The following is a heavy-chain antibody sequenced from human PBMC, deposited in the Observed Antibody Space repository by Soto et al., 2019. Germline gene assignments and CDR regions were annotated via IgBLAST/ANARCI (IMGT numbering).Heavy chain of an antibody. J-gene: IGHJ4*02. Sequence: EVQLVESGGGLVQPGGSLRLSCAASGFTVNSDYMTWVRQAPGKGLEWVSVIYSGGSTYYTDSVKGRFTISRDNSKNTLYLQMNSLRAEDTAVYYCARAPLYAGQAYWGQGTLVTVSS. CDR1: GFTVNSDY. D-gene: IGHD4-17*01. V-gene: IGHV3-66*01. CDR3: ARAPLYAGQAY. CDR2: IYSGGST.